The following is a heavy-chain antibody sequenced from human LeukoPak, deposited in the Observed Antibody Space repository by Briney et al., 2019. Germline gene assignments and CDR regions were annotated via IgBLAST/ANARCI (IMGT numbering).Heavy chain of an antibody. CDR2: IYYSGST. CDR3: ASQYSSGWYGTNYYYYGMDV. J-gene: IGHJ6*02. D-gene: IGHD6-19*01. CDR1: GGSVSSGSYY. V-gene: IGHV4-61*01. Sequence: SETLSLTCTVSGGSVSSGSYYWSWIRQPPGRGLEWIGYIYYSGSTDYNPSLKSRVTISVDTSKNQFSLKLSSVTAADTAVYYCASQYSSGWYGTNYYYYGMDVWGQGTTVTVSS.